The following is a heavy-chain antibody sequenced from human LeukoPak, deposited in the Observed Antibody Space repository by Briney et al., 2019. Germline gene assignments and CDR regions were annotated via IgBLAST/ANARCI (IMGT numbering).Heavy chain of an antibody. D-gene: IGHD2/OR15-2a*01. J-gene: IGHJ6*03. CDR3: ARLRDDTTYGNYYYMDV. CDR2: IYYSGIT. Sequence: SSETLSLTCTVSGDFIGSGNYFCGWIRQPPGKGLEWIGTIYYSGITYYNPSLKSRITMSVDTSKYQFSLKMISATAADTAVYYCARLRDDTTYGNYYYMDVWGKGITVTVSS. CDR1: GDFIGSGNYF. V-gene: IGHV4-39*01.